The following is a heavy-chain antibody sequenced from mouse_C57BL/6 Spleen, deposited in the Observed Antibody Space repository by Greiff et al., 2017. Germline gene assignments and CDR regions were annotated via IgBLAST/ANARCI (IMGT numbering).Heavy chain of an antibody. CDR3: ARSYDYGSSYGYFDV. V-gene: IGHV1-59*01. D-gene: IGHD1-1*01. Sequence: VQLQQPGAELVRPGTSVKLSCKASGYTFTSYWMHWVKQRPGQGLEWIGVIDPSDSYTNYNQKFKGKATLTVDTSSSTAYMQLSSLTSEDSAVYYCARSYDYGSSYGYFDVWGTGTTVTVSS. J-gene: IGHJ1*03. CDR2: IDPSDSYT. CDR1: GYTFTSYW.